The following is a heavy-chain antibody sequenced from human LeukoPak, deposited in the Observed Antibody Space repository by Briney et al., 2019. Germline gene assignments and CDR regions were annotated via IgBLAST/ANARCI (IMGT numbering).Heavy chain of an antibody. V-gene: IGHV4-59*01. Sequence: SETLSLTCTVSGGSISSYYWSWIRQPPGKGLEWIGYIYYSGSTNYNPSLKGRATISVDTSKNQFSLKLSSVTAADTAVYYCARESAYYDILTGYYSSGRYYFDYWGQGTLVTVSS. CDR3: ARESAYYDILTGYYSSGRYYFDY. J-gene: IGHJ4*02. CDR2: IYYSGST. D-gene: IGHD3-9*01. CDR1: GGSISSYY.